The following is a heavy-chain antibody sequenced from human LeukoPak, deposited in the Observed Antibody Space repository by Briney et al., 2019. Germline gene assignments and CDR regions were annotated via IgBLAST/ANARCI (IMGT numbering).Heavy chain of an antibody. Sequence: ASVKVSCKASGGTFSSYAISWVRQAPGQGLEWMGGIIPIFGTANYAQKFQGRVTITTDESTSTAYMELSSLRSEDTAVYYCARVPLYCSSTSCYTAPFDYWGQGTLVTVSS. D-gene: IGHD2-2*02. CDR3: ARVPLYCSSTSCYTAPFDY. CDR2: IIPIFGTA. V-gene: IGHV1-69*05. CDR1: GGTFSSYA. J-gene: IGHJ4*02.